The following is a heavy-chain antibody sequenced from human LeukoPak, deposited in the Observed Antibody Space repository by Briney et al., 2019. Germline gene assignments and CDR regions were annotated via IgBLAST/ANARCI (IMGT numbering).Heavy chain of an antibody. Sequence: SETLSLTCTVSGRSISSYYWSWIRQSPGEGLEWIGYIYYSGTTNYNPSLKSRVTISIDTSKNQFSLKLSSVTAADTAVYYCARGASGYSYGWGQGTLVTVSS. V-gene: IGHV4-59*01. CDR3: ARGASGYSYG. CDR2: IYYSGTT. CDR1: GRSISSYY. D-gene: IGHD5-18*01. J-gene: IGHJ4*02.